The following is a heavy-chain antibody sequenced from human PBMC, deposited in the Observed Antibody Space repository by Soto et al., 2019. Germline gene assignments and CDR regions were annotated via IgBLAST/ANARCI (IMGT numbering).Heavy chain of an antibody. D-gene: IGHD1-20*01. CDR2: ITYDGSNK. CDR3: AKRGMDSYYYYGIDV. V-gene: IGHV3-30*18. CDR1: GFTFSDYG. Sequence: QVQLVESGGGVVQPGRSLRLSCAASGFTFSDYGMHWVRQAPGKGLEWVAHITYDGSNKYYADYVKGRFTISRDNSKNTLFLQLNSLRAEDTAMYYCAKRGMDSYYYYGIDVWGQGTTVTVSS. J-gene: IGHJ6*02.